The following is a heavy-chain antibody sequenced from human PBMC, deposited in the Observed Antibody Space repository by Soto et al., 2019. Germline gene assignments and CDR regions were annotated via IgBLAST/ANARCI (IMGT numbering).Heavy chain of an antibody. D-gene: IGHD3-22*01. CDR1: GFTFSDFF. CDR3: AKAHNAYSYDSTNYPDFDY. V-gene: IGHV3-21*01. CDR2: ISSNGGYM. Sequence: EVQLVESGGGLVKPGGSLRLSCAASGFTFSDFFMNWVRQAPGKGLEWVSAISSNGGYMSYADTVKGRFTISRDNAKNSPQQKMPSMRDKDTAVYYCAKAHNAYSYDSTNYPDFDYWGQGTLVTVSS. J-gene: IGHJ4*02.